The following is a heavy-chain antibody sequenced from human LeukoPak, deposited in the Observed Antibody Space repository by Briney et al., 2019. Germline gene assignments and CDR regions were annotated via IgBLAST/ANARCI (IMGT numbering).Heavy chain of an antibody. CDR3: ARVLTIFGVVTPYFDY. CDR1: AGSVSSGSDC. J-gene: IGHJ4*02. Sequence: SETLSLTCTVSAGSVSSGSDCWSWIRQPPGKWLEWIGFIRYSGSTTYSPSLKCRVSISENTSKNQLPLKLSAVTSADKAIYYCARVLTIFGVVTPYFDYWGQGTLVTVSS. D-gene: IGHD3-3*01. V-gene: IGHV4-61*01. CDR2: IRYSGST.